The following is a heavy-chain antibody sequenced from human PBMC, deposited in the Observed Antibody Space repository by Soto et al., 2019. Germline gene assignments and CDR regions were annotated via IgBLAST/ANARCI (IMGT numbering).Heavy chain of an antibody. CDR2: ISFDGGDE. CDR3: VKFCGGDCYNY. D-gene: IGHD2-21*02. CDR1: GFDFSNHA. J-gene: IGHJ4*02. V-gene: IGHV3-30-3*02. Sequence: QVQLVESGGGVGQPGRSLRPSCAASGFDFSNHAMHWVRQPPGKAPEWLATISFDGGDEFYADSVKGRFTISRDNSKSTLSLHMNSLRAEDTAVYYCVKFCGGDCYNYWGQGTLVTISS.